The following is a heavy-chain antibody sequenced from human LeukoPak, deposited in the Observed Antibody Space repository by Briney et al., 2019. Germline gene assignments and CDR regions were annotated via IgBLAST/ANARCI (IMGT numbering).Heavy chain of an antibody. CDR3: AREGGYSGYDFYFDY. J-gene: IGHJ4*02. Sequence: SQTLSLTCAISGDSVSSNSAAWNWIRQSPSRGLEWLGRTYCRSKWYNDYAVSVKSRITINPDTSKNQFSLQLNSVTPEDTAMYYCAREGGYSGYDFYFDYWGQGTLVTVSS. D-gene: IGHD5-12*01. CDR2: TYCRSKWYN. CDR1: GDSVSSNSAA. V-gene: IGHV6-1*01.